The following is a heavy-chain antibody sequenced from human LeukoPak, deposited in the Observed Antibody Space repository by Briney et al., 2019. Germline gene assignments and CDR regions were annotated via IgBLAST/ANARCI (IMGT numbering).Heavy chain of an antibody. V-gene: IGHV4-31*03. CDR2: IYYSGST. J-gene: IGHJ4*02. CDR3: ARSARRVEGYFDY. D-gene: IGHD5-24*01. Sequence: SETLSLTCTVSGGSISSGGYYWSWIRQHPGKGLEWIGYIYYSGSTYYNPSLKSRVTISVDTSKNQFSLKLSSVTAADTAVYYCARSARRVEGYFDYWGQGTLVTVSS. CDR1: GGSISSGGYY.